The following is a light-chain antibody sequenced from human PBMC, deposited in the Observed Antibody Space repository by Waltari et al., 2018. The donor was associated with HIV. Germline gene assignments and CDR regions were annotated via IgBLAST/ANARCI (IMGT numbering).Light chain of an antibody. Sequence: QSVLTQPPSVSGAPGQRVTISCTGSSSNLGAGYDVHWYQQLPGTAPKLLIYTNNYRPSGVPDRFSGAKSCSSASLAITGLQAEDEADYYCQSLDNSLSGNVVFGGGTKLTVL. J-gene: IGLJ2*01. CDR1: SSNLGAGYD. CDR3: QSLDNSLSGNVV. V-gene: IGLV1-40*01. CDR2: TNN.